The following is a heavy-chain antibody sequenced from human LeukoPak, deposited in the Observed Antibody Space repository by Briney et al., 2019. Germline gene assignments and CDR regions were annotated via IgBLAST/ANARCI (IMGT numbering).Heavy chain of an antibody. Sequence: GASVKVSCKASGGTFSSYAISWVRQAPGQGLEWMGGIIPIFGTANYAQKFQGRVTITADESTSTAYMELSSLRSEDTAVYYCASQRGYSGYENWFDPWGQGTLVTVSS. CDR2: IIPIFGTA. J-gene: IGHJ5*02. D-gene: IGHD5-12*01. CDR1: GGTFSSYA. CDR3: ASQRGYSGYENWFDP. V-gene: IGHV1-69*13.